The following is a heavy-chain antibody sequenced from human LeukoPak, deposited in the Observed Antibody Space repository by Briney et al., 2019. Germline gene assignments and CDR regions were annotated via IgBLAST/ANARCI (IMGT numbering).Heavy chain of an antibody. CDR1: GGSISSYY. CDR2: IYYGGNT. J-gene: IGHJ4*02. Sequence: SESLSLTCTVSGGSISSYYWSWIRQPPGKGLEWIGYIYYGGNTNYNPSLQSRVTISVDTSKSQFSLKLSSVTAAATAVYYCARLTRRSGNYFDYWGQGTLVTVSS. V-gene: IGHV4-59*01. D-gene: IGHD1-1*01. CDR3: ARLTRRSGNYFDY.